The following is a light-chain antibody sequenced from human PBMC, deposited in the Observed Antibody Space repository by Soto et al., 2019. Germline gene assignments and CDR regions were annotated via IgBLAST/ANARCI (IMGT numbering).Light chain of an antibody. CDR2: GAS. J-gene: IGKJ1*01. Sequence: EIVMTQSPATLSVSPGERATLSCRASQSVSSNLAWYQQKPGQAPRLLIYGASTRATGIPARFSGSGSGTEFTLTISSLQSEDFAVYYCQQYYSPPQTFGQGTKVEIK. V-gene: IGKV3-15*01. CDR1: QSVSSN. CDR3: QQYYSPPQT.